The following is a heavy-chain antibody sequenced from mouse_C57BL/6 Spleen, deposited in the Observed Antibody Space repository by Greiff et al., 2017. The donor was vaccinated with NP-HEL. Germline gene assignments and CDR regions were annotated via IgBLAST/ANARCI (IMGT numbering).Heavy chain of an antibody. V-gene: IGHV5-9*01. J-gene: IGHJ1*03. D-gene: IGHD1-1*01. CDR1: GFTFSSYT. CDR3: AKYGSSWYFDV. Sequence: EVKLVESGGGLVKPGGSLKLSCAASGFTFSSYTMSWVRQTPEKRLEWVATISGGGGNTYYPDSVKGRFTISRDNAKNTLYLQMSSLRSEDTALYYCAKYGSSWYFDVWGTGTTVTVSS. CDR2: ISGGGGNT.